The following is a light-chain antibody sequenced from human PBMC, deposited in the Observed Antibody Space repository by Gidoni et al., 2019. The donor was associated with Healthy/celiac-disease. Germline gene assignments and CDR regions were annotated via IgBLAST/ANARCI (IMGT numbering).Light chain of an antibody. CDR1: QSISSY. J-gene: IGKJ3*01. V-gene: IGKV1-39*01. CDR2: AAS. Sequence: DIQMTQSPSSLSASVGDRVTITCRASQSISSYLNWYQQKPGKAPKLLIYAASSLHSGVPSRFSGSGSGTDFTLTISSLQPEDFATYYCQQSYSLFTFGPGTKVDIK. CDR3: QQSYSLFT.